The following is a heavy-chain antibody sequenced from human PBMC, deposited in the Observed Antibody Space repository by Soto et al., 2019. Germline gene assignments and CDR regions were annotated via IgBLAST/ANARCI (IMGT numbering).Heavy chain of an antibody. D-gene: IGHD3-22*01. J-gene: IGHJ5*01. CDR3: STRAYDTNGYYRFDP. CDR2: INHNGRV. Sequence: QVQLQQWGAGLLKPSETLSLTCAVYGGSFSGHSWTWIRQSPGKGLEWIGDINHNGRVNYSQSLKSRVTISLDTSKNQFSLTLSAVTAADTAMYYCSTRAYDTNGYYRFDPWGQGTLVTVSS. V-gene: IGHV4-34*01. CDR1: GGSFSGHS.